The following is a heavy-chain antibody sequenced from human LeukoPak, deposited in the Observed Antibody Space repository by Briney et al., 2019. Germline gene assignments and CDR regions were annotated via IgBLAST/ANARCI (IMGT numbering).Heavy chain of an antibody. V-gene: IGHV4-34*01. J-gene: IGHJ3*02. D-gene: IGHD2-2*01. CDR3: ARGLVVAVPAADAFDI. Sequence: SETLSPTCAVYGGSFSGYYWSWIRQSPRKGLEWIGEINHSGSTNYNPSLKSRVTISGDTSKNQFSLKLSSVTAADTAVYYCARGLVVAVPAADAFDIWGQGTMVTVSS. CDR1: GGSFSGYY. CDR2: INHSGST.